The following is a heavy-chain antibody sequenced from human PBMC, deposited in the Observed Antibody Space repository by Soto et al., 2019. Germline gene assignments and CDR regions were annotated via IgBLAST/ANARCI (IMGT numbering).Heavy chain of an antibody. CDR3: ASGYCDDGDCHPASYDY. Sequence: GESLKISCKGSGYVFSTYWIGWVRQMPGQGLEWMGIIYPGDSETTYSPSFEGQVTISADTSISTAYLQWDTLRTSDTAMYYCASGYCDDGDCHPASYDYWGQGTLVTVSS. V-gene: IGHV5-51*01. CDR1: GYVFSTYW. D-gene: IGHD2-2*03. CDR2: IYPGDSET. J-gene: IGHJ4*02.